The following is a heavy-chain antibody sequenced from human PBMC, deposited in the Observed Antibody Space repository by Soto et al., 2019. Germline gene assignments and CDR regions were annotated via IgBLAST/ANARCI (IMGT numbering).Heavy chain of an antibody. J-gene: IGHJ3*01. D-gene: IGHD2-2*01. CDR3: ARDMRDIVVVPVAWPNAFDL. CDR2: ISTSGSTI. Sequence: EVQLVESGGGLVQPGGSLRLSCAASGFNFSSYEMNWVRQAPGKGLEWISYISTSGSTIYYADSVKGRFTISRDNAKNSLYLEMNSLRAEDTALYYCARDMRDIVVVPVAWPNAFDLWGQGTLVTVSS. V-gene: IGHV3-48*03. CDR1: GFNFSSYE.